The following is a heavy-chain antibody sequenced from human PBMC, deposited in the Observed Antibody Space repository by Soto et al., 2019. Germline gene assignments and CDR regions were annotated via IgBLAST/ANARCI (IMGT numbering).Heavy chain of an antibody. CDR1: GYTFTSYG. CDR3: ARSGYCDYSYYFDY. V-gene: IGHV1-18*04. D-gene: IGHD4-17*01. Sequence: ASVKVSCKASGYTFTSYGISWVRQAPGKGLEWMGWISAYNGNTNYAQKLQGRVTMTTDTSTSTAYMELRSLRSDDTAVYYCARSGYCDYSYYFDYWGQGTLVTVSS. CDR2: ISAYNGNT. J-gene: IGHJ4*02.